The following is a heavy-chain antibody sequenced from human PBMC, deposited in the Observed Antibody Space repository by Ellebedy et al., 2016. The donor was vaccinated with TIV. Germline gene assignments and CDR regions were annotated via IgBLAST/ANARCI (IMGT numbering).Heavy chain of an antibody. CDR1: GYTFTIYG. D-gene: IGHD3-22*01. J-gene: IGHJ4*02. V-gene: IGHV1-18*04. CDR3: ATIKLYLDTSGYFDY. Sequence: AASVKVSCKASGYTFTIYGINWVRQAPGQGLEWMGWISAYNGNTNYAQKLQGRVTMTTDTSTSTAYMELRSLRSDDTAVYYCATIKLYLDTSGYFDYWGQGTLVTVSS. CDR2: ISAYNGNT.